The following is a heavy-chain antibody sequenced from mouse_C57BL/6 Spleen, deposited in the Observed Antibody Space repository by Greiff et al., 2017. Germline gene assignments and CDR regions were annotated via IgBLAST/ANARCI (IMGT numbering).Heavy chain of an antibody. V-gene: IGHV10-1*01. J-gene: IGHJ4*01. D-gene: IGHD2-3*01. Sequence: EVKLMEPGGGLVQPKGSLKLSCAASGFSFNTYAMNWVRQAPGKGLEWVARIRSKSNNYATYYADSVKDRFTISRDDSESMLYLQMNNLKTEDPAMYYCVRQGIYDGYYDYAMDYWGQGTSVTVSS. CDR1: GFSFNTYA. CDR2: IRSKSNNYAT. CDR3: VRQGIYDGYYDYAMDY.